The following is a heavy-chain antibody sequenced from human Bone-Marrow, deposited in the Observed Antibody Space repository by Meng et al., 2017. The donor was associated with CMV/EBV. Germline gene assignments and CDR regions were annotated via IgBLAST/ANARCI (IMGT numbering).Heavy chain of an antibody. V-gene: IGHV3-7*01. CDR2: IKQDGSEK. CDR1: GFTFSSYW. Sequence: LSLTCAASGFTFSSYWMSWVRQAPGKGLEWAANIKQDGSEKYYVDSVKGRFTISRDNAKNSLYLQMNSLRAEDTAVYYCARDLNYYDSSGSPLGYWGQGTLVTVSS. D-gene: IGHD3-22*01. J-gene: IGHJ4*02. CDR3: ARDLNYYDSSGSPLGY.